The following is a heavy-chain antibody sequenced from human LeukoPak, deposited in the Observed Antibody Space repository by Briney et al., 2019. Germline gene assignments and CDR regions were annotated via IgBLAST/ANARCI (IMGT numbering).Heavy chain of an antibody. V-gene: IGHV3-30-3*01. CDR2: ISYDGSNK. D-gene: IGHD5-18*01. CDR1: GFTFSSYA. J-gene: IGHJ3*02. Sequence: PGGSLRLSCAASGFTFSSYAMHWVRQAPGKGLEWVAVISYDGSNKYYADSVKGRFTISRDNSKNTLYLQMNSLRAEDTAVYYCARARGYSYDDAFDIWGQGTMVTVSS. CDR3: ARARGYSYDDAFDI.